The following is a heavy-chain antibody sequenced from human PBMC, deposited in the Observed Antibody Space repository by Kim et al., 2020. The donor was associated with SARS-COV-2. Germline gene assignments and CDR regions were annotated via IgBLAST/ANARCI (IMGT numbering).Heavy chain of an antibody. V-gene: IGHV3-23*01. CDR3: ATYGSSGYYYIRYYFDY. CDR2: ISGSGGST. Sequence: GGSLRLSCAASGFTFSSYAMSWVRQAPGKGLEWVSAISGSGGSTYYADSVKGRFTISRDNSKNTLYLQMNSLRAEDTAVYYCATYGSSGYYYIRYYFDYWGQGTLVTVSA. CDR1: GFTFSSYA. D-gene: IGHD3-22*01. J-gene: IGHJ4*02.